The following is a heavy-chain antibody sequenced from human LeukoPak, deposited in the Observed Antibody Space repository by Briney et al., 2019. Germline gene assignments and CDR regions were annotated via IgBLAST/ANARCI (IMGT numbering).Heavy chain of an antibody. J-gene: IGHJ4*02. Sequence: GGSLRLSCAASGFTGSHNYMSWVRQAPGKGLEWVSGVNGNGGSTSYADSVKGRFTIFRDNSKNTVYLQMNSLRVEDTAVYYCAKSLYGGCDYWGQGTVVTVSS. CDR3: AKSLYGGCDY. V-gene: IGHV3-53*01. CDR1: GFTGSHNY. D-gene: IGHD3-16*02. CDR2: VNGNGGST.